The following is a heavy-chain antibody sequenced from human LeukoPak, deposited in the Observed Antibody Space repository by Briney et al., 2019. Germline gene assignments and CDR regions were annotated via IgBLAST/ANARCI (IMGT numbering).Heavy chain of an antibody. CDR1: GFTFSSYT. CDR2: ISYDGSNK. J-gene: IGHJ5*01. V-gene: IGHV3-30-3*01. D-gene: IGHD3-16*01. CDR3: ARDGMITFGGVIDS. Sequence: PGGSLRLSCADSGFTFSSYTMHWVRQAPGKGLEWVAVISYDGSNKYYADSVKGRFTISRDNSKNTLYVQMSSLRAEDTAVYYCARDGMITFGGVIDSWGQEPWSPSPQ.